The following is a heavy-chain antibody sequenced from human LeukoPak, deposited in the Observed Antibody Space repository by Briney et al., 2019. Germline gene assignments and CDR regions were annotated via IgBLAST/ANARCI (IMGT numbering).Heavy chain of an antibody. J-gene: IGHJ3*02. Sequence: SQTLSLTCTVSGGSISSGGYYWSWIRQPPGKGLEWIGYIYHSGSTYYNPSLKSRVTISVDRSKDQFSLKLSSVTAADTAVYYCARTPTMIVAMGGAFDIWGQGTMVTVSS. CDR3: ARTPTMIVAMGGAFDI. D-gene: IGHD3-22*01. CDR2: IYHSGST. CDR1: GGSISSGGYY. V-gene: IGHV4-30-2*01.